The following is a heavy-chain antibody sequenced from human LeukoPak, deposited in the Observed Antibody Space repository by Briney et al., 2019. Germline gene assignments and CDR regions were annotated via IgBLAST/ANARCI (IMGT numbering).Heavy chain of an antibody. CDR1: GYTFTGYY. J-gene: IGHJ6*02. Sequence: ASVKVSCKASGYTFTGYYMHWVRQAPGQGLEWMGWISAYNGNTNYAQKLQGRVTMTTDTSTSTAYMELRSLRSDDTAVYYCAREELLWFGIYYYYGMDVWGQGTTVTVSS. V-gene: IGHV1-18*04. D-gene: IGHD3-10*01. CDR3: AREELLWFGIYYYYGMDV. CDR2: ISAYNGNT.